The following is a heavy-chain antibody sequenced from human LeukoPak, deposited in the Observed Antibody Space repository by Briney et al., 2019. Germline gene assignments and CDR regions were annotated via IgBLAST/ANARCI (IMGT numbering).Heavy chain of an antibody. J-gene: IGHJ6*03. CDR2: ISAYNGNT. CDR3: ARRGGKNYGDYVLYYSYMDV. V-gene: IGHV1-18*01. Sequence: ASVKVSCKASGYTFSSYGINWVRQAPGQGLEGMGWISAYNGNTNYAQKIQGRVTMTTDTSTGTAYMELRSLRSDDTAVYYCARRGGKNYGDYVLYYSYMDVWGKGTTVTVSS. CDR1: GYTFSSYG. D-gene: IGHD4-17*01.